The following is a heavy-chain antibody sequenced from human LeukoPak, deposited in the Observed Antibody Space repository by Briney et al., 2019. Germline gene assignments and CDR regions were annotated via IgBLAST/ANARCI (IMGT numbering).Heavy chain of an antibody. CDR2: INPNSGIT. CDR1: GYTFTSYY. Sequence: ASVKVSCKASGYTFTSYYMHWVRQAPGHGLEWMGIINPNSGITNYAQKFQARVSMTRDTSTSTVYMELSILRSEDTALYHCARGGGGLDYWGQGTLVTVSS. V-gene: IGHV1-46*01. CDR3: ARGGGGLDY. D-gene: IGHD2-15*01. J-gene: IGHJ4*02.